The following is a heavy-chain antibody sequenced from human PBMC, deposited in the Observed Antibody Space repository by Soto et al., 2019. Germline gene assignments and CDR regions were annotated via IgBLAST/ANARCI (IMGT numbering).Heavy chain of an antibody. CDR1: GDRMSGYA. CDR3: ARGLNYGYFDY. D-gene: IGHD4-17*01. CDR2: IIPIFGTA. Sequence: GSPLKRSCKGAGDRMSGYAGGWRRQAPGQGLEWMGGIIPIFGTANYAQKFQGRVTITADESTSTAYMELSSLRSEDTAVYYCARGLNYGYFDYWGQGTLVTVSS. J-gene: IGHJ4*02. V-gene: IGHV1-69*01.